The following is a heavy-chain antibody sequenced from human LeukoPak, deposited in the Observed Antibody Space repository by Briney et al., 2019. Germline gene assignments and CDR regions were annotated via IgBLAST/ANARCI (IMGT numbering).Heavy chain of an antibody. CDR2: ISGSGDNS. J-gene: IGHJ4*02. CDR1: GFTFSSYA. V-gene: IGHV3-23*01. CDR3: AKCLGDGTNYYFAH. D-gene: IGHD4/OR15-4a*01. Sequence: PGASLRLSCAAPGFTFSSYAMGWVRLAPGKGLEWVSLISGSGDNSYYADSVKGRFTISRDNSKNTLYLRMSSLRAEDTALYYCAKCLGDGTNYYFAHWGQGTLVTVSS.